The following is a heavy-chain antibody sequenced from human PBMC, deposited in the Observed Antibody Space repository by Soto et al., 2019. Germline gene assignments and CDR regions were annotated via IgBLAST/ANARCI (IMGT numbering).Heavy chain of an antibody. V-gene: IGHV3-53*01. CDR3: ARDPTATRHGMDF. CDR1: GFTVSSND. D-gene: IGHD1-26*01. J-gene: IGHJ6*02. CDR2: IYSGGST. Sequence: HPGGSLRLSCAASGFTVSSNDMSLVRQAPGKGLECVSVIYSGGSTYYADSVRGRFTISRDNPKNTLYLQMKSLSAEDTAVYYCARDPTATRHGMDFWAHGTTVTVSS.